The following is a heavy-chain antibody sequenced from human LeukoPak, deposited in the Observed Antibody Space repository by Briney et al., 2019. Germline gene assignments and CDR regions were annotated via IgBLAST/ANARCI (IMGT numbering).Heavy chain of an antibody. J-gene: IGHJ6*03. Sequence: GGSLRLSCAASGFTFDDYAMHWVRQAPGKGLEWLSGISWNSGSIGYADSVKGRFTISRDNAKNSLYLQMNSLRAEDTAVYYCARNGAPTDYYMDVWGKGTTVTVSS. D-gene: IGHD4-17*01. CDR3: ARNGAPTDYYMDV. CDR2: ISWNSGSI. CDR1: GFTFDDYA. V-gene: IGHV3-9*01.